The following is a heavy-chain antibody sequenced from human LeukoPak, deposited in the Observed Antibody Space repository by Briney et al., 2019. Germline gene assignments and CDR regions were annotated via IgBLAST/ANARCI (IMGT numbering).Heavy chain of an antibody. D-gene: IGHD6-19*01. CDR3: AIPHSSGWYFYFQH. CDR2: ISGSGGST. Sequence: PGGSLRLSCAASGFTFSDYAMSWVRQAPGKGLEWVSAISGSGGSTYCADSVKGRFTISRDNSKNTLYLQMNSLRAEDTAVYYCAIPHSSGWYFYFQHWGQGTLVTVSS. CDR1: GFTFSDYA. J-gene: IGHJ1*01. V-gene: IGHV3-23*01.